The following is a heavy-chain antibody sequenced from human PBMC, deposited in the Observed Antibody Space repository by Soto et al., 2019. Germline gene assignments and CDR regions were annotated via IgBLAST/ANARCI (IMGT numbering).Heavy chain of an antibody. CDR3: ARYRDTYNFGSSFDS. J-gene: IGHJ5*01. CDR1: GGSISSNSYY. D-gene: IGHD3-3*01. V-gene: IGHV4-39*01. CDR2: IYYSGST. Sequence: SETLSLTCTVSGGSISSNSYYWGWIRQPPGRGLEWIGAIYYSGSTYYNPSLKSRVTISIDTSKSQFSLKLTSVTAADTAVYYCARYRDTYNFGSSFDSWGQGTLVTVSS.